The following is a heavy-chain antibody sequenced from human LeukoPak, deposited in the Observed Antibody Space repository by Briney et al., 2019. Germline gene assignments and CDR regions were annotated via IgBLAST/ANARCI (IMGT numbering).Heavy chain of an antibody. CDR2: IYHSGST. D-gene: IGHD2-2*02. CDR1: GGSISSGGYY. V-gene: IGHV4-30-2*01. CDR3: ASANLESIVVVPAAISGAVAGARINWFD. J-gene: IGHJ5*02. Sequence: SETLSLTCTVSGGSISSGGYYWSWIRQPPGKGLEWIGYIYHSGSTHYNPSLKSRVTISVDRSKNQFSLKLSSVTAADTAVYYCASANLESIVVVPAAISGAVAGARINWFD.